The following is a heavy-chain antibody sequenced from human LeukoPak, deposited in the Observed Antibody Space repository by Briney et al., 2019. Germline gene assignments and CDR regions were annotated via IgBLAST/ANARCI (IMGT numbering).Heavy chain of an antibody. Sequence: GASVKVSCKASGYTFTSYAMNWVRQAPGQGLEWMGGIIPIFGTANYAQKFQGRVTITADKSTSTAYMELSSLRSEGTAVYYCARGGVEMATISAFDIWGQGTMVTVSS. CDR2: IIPIFGTA. J-gene: IGHJ3*02. CDR1: GYTFTSYA. V-gene: IGHV1-69*06. D-gene: IGHD5-24*01. CDR3: ARGGVEMATISAFDI.